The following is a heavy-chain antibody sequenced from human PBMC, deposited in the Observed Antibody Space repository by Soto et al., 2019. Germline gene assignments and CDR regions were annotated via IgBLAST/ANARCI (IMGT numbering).Heavy chain of an antibody. CDR1: GFTFSSYG. Sequence: PGGSLRLSCAASGFTFSSYGMHWVRQAPGKGLEWVAVIWYDGSNKYYADSVKGRFTISRDNSKNTLYLQMNSLRAEDTAVYYCARFKKGYSYGYIDYWGQGTLVTVSS. J-gene: IGHJ4*02. D-gene: IGHD5-18*01. CDR2: IWYDGSNK. CDR3: ARFKKGYSYGYIDY. V-gene: IGHV3-33*01.